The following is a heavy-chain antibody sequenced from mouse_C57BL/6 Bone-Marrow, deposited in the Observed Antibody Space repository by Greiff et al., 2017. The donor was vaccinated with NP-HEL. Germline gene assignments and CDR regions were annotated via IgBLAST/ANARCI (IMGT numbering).Heavy chain of an antibody. CDR3: ARDSPEGQYYGSSGYFDY. Sequence: VQLQQSGAELVKPGASVKLSCKASGYTFTDYTIHWVKQRSGQGLEWIGWFYPGSGSIKYNEKFTDQATLTADNSSSTVYMELSRLTSEDYAVDICARDSPEGQYYGSSGYFDYWGQGTTLTVSS. V-gene: IGHV1-62-2*01. CDR2: FYPGSGSI. CDR1: GYTFTDYT. D-gene: IGHD1-1*01. J-gene: IGHJ2*01.